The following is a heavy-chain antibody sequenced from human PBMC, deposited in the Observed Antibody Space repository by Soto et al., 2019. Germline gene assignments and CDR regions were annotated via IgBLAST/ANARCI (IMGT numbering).Heavy chain of an antibody. D-gene: IGHD3-22*01. CDR1: GFTFSSYG. CDR2: ISYDGSNK. V-gene: IGHV3-30*18. Sequence: PGGSLRLSCAASGFTFSSYGLHWVRQAPGKGLEWVAVISYDGSNKYYADSVKGRFTISRDNSKNTLYLQMNSLRAEDTAVYYCAKDPYPYYYESSGYFDYWGQGTLVTVSS. CDR3: AKDPYPYYYESSGYFDY. J-gene: IGHJ4*02.